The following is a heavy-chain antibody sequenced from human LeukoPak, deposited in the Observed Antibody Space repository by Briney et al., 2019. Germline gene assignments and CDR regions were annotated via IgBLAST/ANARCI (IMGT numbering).Heavy chain of an antibody. D-gene: IGHD2-2*01. Sequence: GASVKVSCKASGYTFTDYYMHWVRQAPGQGVEWMGWINPNDGETNYAQKFQGSVTMTRDTSISTAHMEVSRLRSDDTAVYYCARANFLYCSSTTCLFDYWGRGTLVTVSS. CDR1: GYTFTDYY. CDR3: ARANFLYCSSTTCLFDY. J-gene: IGHJ4*02. V-gene: IGHV1-2*02. CDR2: INPNDGET.